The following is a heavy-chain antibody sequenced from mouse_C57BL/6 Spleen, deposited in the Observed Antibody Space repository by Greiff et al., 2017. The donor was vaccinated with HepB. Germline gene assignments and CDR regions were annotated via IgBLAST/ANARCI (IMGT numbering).Heavy chain of an antibody. D-gene: IGHD2-4*01. CDR3: ASDDYDYFDY. J-gene: IGHJ2*01. Sequence: EVKLQESGPGLVKPSQSLSLTCSVTGYSITSGYYWNWIRQFPGNKLEWMGYISYDGSNNYNPSLKNRISITRDTSKNQFFLKLNSVTTEDTATYYCASDDYDYFDYWGQGTTLTVSS. CDR1: GYSITSGYY. V-gene: IGHV3-6*01. CDR2: ISYDGSN.